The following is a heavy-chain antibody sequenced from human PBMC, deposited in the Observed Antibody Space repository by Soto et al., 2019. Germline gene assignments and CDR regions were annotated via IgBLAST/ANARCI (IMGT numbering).Heavy chain of an antibody. Sequence: QVQLQESGPGLVKPSETLSLSCTVSGGSISSYYWSWIRQPPGKGMEWIGYVHHSWGSTYNPSLQIRVAIALDTSTRQFSLKPTSVTATDTAGYYCARQGFGALRCLVDVWGQWTTVTVSS. CDR2: VHHSWGS. D-gene: IGHD3-10*01. J-gene: IGHJ6*02. CDR3: ARQGFGALRCLVDV. CDR1: GGSISSYY. V-gene: IGHV4-59*08.